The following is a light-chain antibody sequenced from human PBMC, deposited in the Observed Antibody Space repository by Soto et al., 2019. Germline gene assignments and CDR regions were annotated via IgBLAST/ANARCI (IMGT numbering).Light chain of an antibody. CDR3: QQYGSSPPWT. Sequence: EMVLTQSPGTLSLSPGERATLSCRASQSVSSSYLAWYQQKPGQAPRLLMYGASSRATGIPDRFSGSGSGTDFALTISKLEPEDFAVYYCQQYGSSPPWTFGRGTKVETK. J-gene: IGKJ1*01. V-gene: IGKV3-20*01. CDR2: GAS. CDR1: QSVSSSY.